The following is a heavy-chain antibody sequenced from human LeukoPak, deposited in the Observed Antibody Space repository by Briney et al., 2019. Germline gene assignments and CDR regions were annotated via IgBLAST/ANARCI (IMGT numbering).Heavy chain of an antibody. J-gene: IGHJ4*02. D-gene: IGHD2-21*02. CDR1: GGSISSGGYY. V-gene: IGHV4-31*03. CDR2: IYYSGST. Sequence: SETLSLTCTVSGGSISSGGYYWSWIRQHPGKGLEWIGYIYYSGSTYYNPSLKSRVTISVDTSKNQFSLKLSSVTAADTAVYYCAGLGSDLTFDYWGQGTLVTVSS. CDR3: AGLGSDLTFDY.